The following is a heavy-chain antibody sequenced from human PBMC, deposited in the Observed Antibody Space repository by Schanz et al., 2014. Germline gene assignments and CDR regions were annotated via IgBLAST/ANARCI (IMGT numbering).Heavy chain of an antibody. V-gene: IGHV1-8*01. Sequence: QVQLVQSGAEVKKPGASVKVSCTASGYTFTSYDINWVRQAPGQGLEWLGWMNPNSGNPGFAQKFRGRDTMTRDTSTSTVYMELSSLRSEDTAVYYCARDGVDAAAGGNYWGQGTLVTVSS. CDR1: GYTFTSYD. J-gene: IGHJ4*02. CDR3: ARDGVDAAAGGNY. D-gene: IGHD6-13*01. CDR2: MNPNSGNP.